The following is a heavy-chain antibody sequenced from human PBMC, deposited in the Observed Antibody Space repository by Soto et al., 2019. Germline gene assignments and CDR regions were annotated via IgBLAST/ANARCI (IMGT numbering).Heavy chain of an antibody. CDR3: AAAVPAEYVFPYYYMDV. Sequence: QVQLQESGPGLVKPSETLSLTCTVSGASISSYHGSWIRQTPGKGLEWIGYIYYSGSANYNPSLKSRVTFSVDTSKNPVSLKLSSVTAAYTGVYYCAAAVPAEYVFPYYYMDVWGKGTTVTVSS. CDR2: IYYSGSA. V-gene: IGHV4-59*01. J-gene: IGHJ6*03. CDR1: GASISSYH. D-gene: IGHD3-16*01.